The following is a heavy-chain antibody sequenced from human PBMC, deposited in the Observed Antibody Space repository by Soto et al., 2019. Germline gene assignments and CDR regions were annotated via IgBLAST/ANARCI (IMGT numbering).Heavy chain of an antibody. CDR3: ARGMYYYDSSGYEDWFDP. V-gene: IGHV4-30-4*01. CDR1: GNSLSGGYYY. Sequence: SETLSLTSPFSGNSLSGGYYYSSWLRKPPGKCLEWIGYIYYSGSTYYNPSLKSRVTISVDTSKNQFSLKLSSVTAADTAVYYCARGMYYYDSSGYEDWFDPWGQGTLVNVSA. D-gene: IGHD3-22*01. J-gene: IGHJ5*02. CDR2: IYYSGST.